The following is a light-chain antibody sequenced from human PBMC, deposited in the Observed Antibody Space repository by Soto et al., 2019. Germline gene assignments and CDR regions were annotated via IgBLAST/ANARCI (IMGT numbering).Light chain of an antibody. CDR1: SYNIGAGYD. V-gene: IGLV1-40*01. J-gene: IGLJ1*01. CDR2: GNS. Sequence: QSVLTQPPSVSGAPGQRVTISCTGSSYNIGAGYDVHWYQQLPGTAPKLLIYGNSNRPSGVPDRFSGSKSGTSASLAITGLQAEDEADYYCQSYDSSLSGFDVFGTGTKLTVL. CDR3: QSYDSSLSGFDV.